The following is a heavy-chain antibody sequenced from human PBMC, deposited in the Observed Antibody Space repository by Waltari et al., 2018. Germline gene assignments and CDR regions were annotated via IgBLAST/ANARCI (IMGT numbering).Heavy chain of an antibody. CDR2: IIPSLGIA. D-gene: IGHD6-13*01. V-gene: IGHV1-69*02. CDR1: GGTFSSYT. CDR3: ARAAHSSSWQ. Sequence: QVQLVQSGAEVKKPGSSVTVSCKASGGTFSSYTISWVRQAPGQGLEWMGRIIPSLGIANYAQKFQGRVTITADKSTSTAYMELSSLRSEDTAVYYCARAAHSSSWQWGQGTLVTVSS. J-gene: IGHJ4*02.